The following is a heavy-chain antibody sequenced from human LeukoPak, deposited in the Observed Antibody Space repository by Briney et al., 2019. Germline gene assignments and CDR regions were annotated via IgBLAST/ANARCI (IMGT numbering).Heavy chain of an antibody. V-gene: IGHV3-48*03. CDR3: ARDRSPVRGWFDP. CDR2: ISSSGSTI. J-gene: IGHJ5*02. Sequence: GGSLRLSCAASGFTFSSYEMNWVRQAPGKGLEWVSYISSSGSTIYYADSVKGRFTISRDNAKNSLYLQMNSLRAEDTAVYYCARDRSPVRGWFDPWGQGTLVTVSS. D-gene: IGHD2-8*01. CDR1: GFTFSSYE.